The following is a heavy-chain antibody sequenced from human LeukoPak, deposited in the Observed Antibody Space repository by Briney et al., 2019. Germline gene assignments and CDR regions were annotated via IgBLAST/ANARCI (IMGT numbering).Heavy chain of an antibody. Sequence: GRSLRLSCAASGFTFSSYGMHWVRQAPGKGLEWVAVIWYDGSNKYYADSVKGRFTISRDNSKNTLYLQMNSLRGEDTAVYYCAKDFRDIVVVPAATLDYWGQGTLVTVSS. CDR1: GFTFSSYG. CDR3: AKDFRDIVVVPAATLDY. V-gene: IGHV3-33*06. D-gene: IGHD2-2*01. CDR2: IWYDGSNK. J-gene: IGHJ4*02.